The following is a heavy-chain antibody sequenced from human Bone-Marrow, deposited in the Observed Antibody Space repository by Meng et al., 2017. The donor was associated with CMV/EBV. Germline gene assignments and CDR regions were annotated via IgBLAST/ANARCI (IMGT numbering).Heavy chain of an antibody. J-gene: IGHJ5*02. CDR1: GYTFTSYD. Sequence: ASVKVSCKASGYTFTSYDINWVRQATGQGLEWMGWMNPNSGNTGYAQKFQGRVTMTRNTSISTAYMELSSLRSEDTAVYYCARGDIVLMVYASNCVDPWGQGTLVTVSS. D-gene: IGHD2-8*01. CDR3: ARGDIVLMVYASNCVDP. V-gene: IGHV1-8*01. CDR2: MNPNSGNT.